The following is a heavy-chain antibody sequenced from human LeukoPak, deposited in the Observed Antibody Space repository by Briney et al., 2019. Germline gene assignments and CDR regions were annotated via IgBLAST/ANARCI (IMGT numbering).Heavy chain of an antibody. CDR3: ARGEGTVTNIYYYYGMDV. CDR1: GYTFTSYA. J-gene: IGHJ6*04. V-gene: IGHV1-3*01. D-gene: IGHD4-17*01. CDR2: INAGNGNT. Sequence: GASVKVSCKASGYTFTSYAMHWVRQAPGQRLEWMGWINAGNGNTKYSQKFQGRVTITRDTSASTAYMELSSLRSEDTAVYYCARGEGTVTNIYYYYGMDVWGKGTTVTVSS.